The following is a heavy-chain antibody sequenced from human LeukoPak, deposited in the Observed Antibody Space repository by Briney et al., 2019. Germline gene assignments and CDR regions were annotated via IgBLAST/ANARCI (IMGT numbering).Heavy chain of an antibody. V-gene: IGHV3-53*01. Sequence: GGSLRLSCAASGFTVSSNYMSWVRQAPGKGLEWVSVIYSGGSTYYADSVKGRFTISRDNSKNTLCLQMNSLRAEDTAVYYCARGISGWIFDYWGQGTLVTVSS. CDR1: GFTVSSNY. CDR2: IYSGGST. D-gene: IGHD6-19*01. J-gene: IGHJ4*02. CDR3: ARGISGWIFDY.